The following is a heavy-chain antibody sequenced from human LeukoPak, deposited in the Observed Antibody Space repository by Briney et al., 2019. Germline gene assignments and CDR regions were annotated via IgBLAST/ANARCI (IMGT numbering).Heavy chain of an antibody. J-gene: IGHJ6*02. V-gene: IGHV4-34*01. CDR3: AKGSGSGSFYYYYGMGV. Sequence: ETLSLTCAVYGGSFSGYYWSWIRQPPGKGLEWIGEINHSGSTNYNPSLKSRVTISVDTSKNQFSLKLSSVTAEDTAVYYCAKGSGSGSFYYYYGMGVWGQGTTVTVSS. CDR2: INHSGST. D-gene: IGHD3-3*01. CDR1: GGSFSGYY.